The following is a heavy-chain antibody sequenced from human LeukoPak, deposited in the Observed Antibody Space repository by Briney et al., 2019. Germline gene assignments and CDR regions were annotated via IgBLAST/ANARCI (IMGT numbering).Heavy chain of an antibody. Sequence: GSLRLSCAASGFSFTSYVMSWVRQAPGKGLEWVSTVSGNGRSTYYADSVKGRFTISRDNSKNTVNLQMNSLRADDTAIYYCAKGGPNDYWGQGTLVTVSS. V-gene: IGHV3-23*01. J-gene: IGHJ4*02. D-gene: IGHD3-16*01. CDR3: AKGGPNDY. CDR1: GFSFTSYV. CDR2: VSGNGRST.